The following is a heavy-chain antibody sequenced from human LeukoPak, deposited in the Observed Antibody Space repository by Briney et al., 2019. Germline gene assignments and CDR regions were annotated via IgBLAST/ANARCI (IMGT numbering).Heavy chain of an antibody. CDR3: ARGQLWLSAMFDY. V-gene: IGHV4-31*03. CDR2: IYYSWST. CDR1: GGSISSGGYY. D-gene: IGHD5-18*01. Sequence: SQTLSLTCTVSGGSISSGGYYWSWIRQHPGKGLEWIGYIYYSWSTYYNPSLKSRVTISVDTSKNQFSLKLSSVTAADTAVYYCARGQLWLSAMFDYWGQGTLVTVSS. J-gene: IGHJ4*02.